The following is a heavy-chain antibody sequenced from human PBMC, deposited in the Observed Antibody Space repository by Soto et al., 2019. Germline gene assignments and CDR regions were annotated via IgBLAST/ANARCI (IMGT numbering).Heavy chain of an antibody. Sequence: QVQLVQSGAEVKKPGASVKVSCKASGYTFTSYGISWVRQAPGQGLEWMGWISAYNGNTNYAQKLQGRVTMTTDKSTSIAYVELKSLRCDDTPGYYCARHKAVLGCEEKGGGNWFDPWGQGTLVTVSS. CDR1: GYTFTSYG. V-gene: IGHV1-18*04. D-gene: IGHD3-10*01. CDR3: ARHKAVLGCEEKGGGNWFDP. CDR2: ISAYNGNT. J-gene: IGHJ5*02.